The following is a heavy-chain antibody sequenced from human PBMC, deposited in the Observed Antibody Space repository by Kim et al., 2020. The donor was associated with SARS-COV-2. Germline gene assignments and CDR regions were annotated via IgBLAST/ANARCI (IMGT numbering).Heavy chain of an antibody. D-gene: IGHD5-12*01. V-gene: IGHV3-53*01. CDR3: ARAATWLAFSD. CDR1: GLTVSSNY. J-gene: IGHJ4*02. Sequence: GGSLRLSCAASGLTVSSNYMNWVRQAPGKGPEWVSSIYSGDRVNYADSVQGRFTISRDNSKNTLYLQMNNLRAEDTAVYYCARAATWLAFSDWGQGTLVTVSS. CDR2: IYSGDRV.